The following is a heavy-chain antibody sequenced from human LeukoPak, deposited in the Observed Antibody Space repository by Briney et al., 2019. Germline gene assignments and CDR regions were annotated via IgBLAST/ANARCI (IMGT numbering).Heavy chain of an antibody. V-gene: IGHV1-69*06. J-gene: IGHJ4*02. D-gene: IGHD6-19*01. CDR1: GGTFSSYA. CDR2: IIPIFGTA. Sequence: GASVKVSCKASGGTFSSYAISWVRQAPGQGLEWMGGIIPIFGTANYTQKFQGRVTITADKSTSTAYMELSSLRSENTAVYYCARGGYSSGWYGPVVYFDYWGQGTLVTVSS. CDR3: ARGGYSSGWYGPVVYFDY.